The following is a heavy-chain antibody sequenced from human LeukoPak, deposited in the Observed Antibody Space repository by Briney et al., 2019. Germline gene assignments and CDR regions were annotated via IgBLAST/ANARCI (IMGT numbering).Heavy chain of an antibody. V-gene: IGHV3-53*01. CDR3: ACTPRDAFDI. D-gene: IGHD2-8*01. Sequence: GGSLRLSCAASGFSVGSNYMTWVRQAPGKGLEWVSVIYSGGSTYYADSVKGRFTISRDNSKNTLYLQMNSLRAEDTAVYYCACTPRDAFDIWGQGTMVTVSS. CDR2: IYSGGST. CDR1: GFSVGSNY. J-gene: IGHJ3*02.